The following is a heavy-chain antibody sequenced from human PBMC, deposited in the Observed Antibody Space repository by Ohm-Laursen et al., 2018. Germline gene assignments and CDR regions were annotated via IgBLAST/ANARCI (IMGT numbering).Heavy chain of an antibody. CDR2: ISSSGSTI. CDR3: ARACYYDSSGFPEDAFDV. J-gene: IGHJ3*01. V-gene: IGHV3-48*03. Sequence: SLRLSCAASGFTFSSYEMNWVRQAPGKGLEWVSYISSSGSTIYYADSVKGRFTISRDNANNSLYLQMNSLRAEDTAMYYCARACYYDSSGFPEDAFDVWGQGTMVTVSS. CDR1: GFTFSSYE. D-gene: IGHD3-22*01.